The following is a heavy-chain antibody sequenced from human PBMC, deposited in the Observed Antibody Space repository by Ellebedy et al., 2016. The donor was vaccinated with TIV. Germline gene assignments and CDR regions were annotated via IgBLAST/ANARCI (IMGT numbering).Heavy chain of an antibody. CDR3: ARGRPVPSGIAAAGTFPRDLYYFDY. V-gene: IGHV3-53*01. Sequence: GGSLRLXXAASGFTVSSNYMSWVRQAPGKGLEWVSVIYSGGSTYYADSVKGRFTISRDNSKNTLYLQMNSLRAEDTAVYYCARGRPVPSGIAAAGTFPRDLYYFDYWGQGTLVTVSS. CDR2: IYSGGST. CDR1: GFTVSSNY. D-gene: IGHD6-13*01. J-gene: IGHJ4*02.